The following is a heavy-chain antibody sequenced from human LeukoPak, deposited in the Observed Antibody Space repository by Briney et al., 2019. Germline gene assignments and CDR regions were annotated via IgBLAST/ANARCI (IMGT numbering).Heavy chain of an antibody. V-gene: IGHV4-39*07. CDR2: MYYSGST. CDR3: ARDQLELFDY. J-gene: IGHJ4*02. Sequence: SETLSLTCTVSGGSISSSSYYWGWIRQPPGKGLEWIGSMYYSGSTYYNPSLKSRVTMSVDTSKNQSSLKVSSVTAADTAVYYCARDQLELFDYWGQGTLVTVSS. D-gene: IGHD1-1*01. CDR1: GGSISSSSYY.